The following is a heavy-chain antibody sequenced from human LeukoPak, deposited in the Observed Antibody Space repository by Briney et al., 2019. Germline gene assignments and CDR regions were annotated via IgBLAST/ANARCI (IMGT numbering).Heavy chain of an antibody. CDR2: MNPNSGNT. V-gene: IGHV1-8*01. CDR3: ARVTPDFWSGYRNY. J-gene: IGHJ4*02. D-gene: IGHD3-3*01. CDR1: GYTFTSYD. Sequence: ASVNVSCKASGYTFTSYDINWVRQATGQGLEWMGRMNPNSGNTGYAQKFQGRVTMTRNTSISTAYMELSSLRSEDTAVYYCARVTPDFWSGYRNYWGQGTLVTVSS.